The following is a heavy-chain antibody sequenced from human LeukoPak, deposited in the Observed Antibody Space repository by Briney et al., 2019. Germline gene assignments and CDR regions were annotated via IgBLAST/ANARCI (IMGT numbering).Heavy chain of an antibody. CDR2: IYHSGST. Sequence: SETLSLTCAVSGYSISSGYYWGWIRQPPGKGLEWIGSIYHSGSTYYNPSLKSRVTISVDTSKNQFSLKLSSVTAADTAVYYCARDYIVVVPAATYSWFDPWGQGTLVTVSS. D-gene: IGHD2-2*01. V-gene: IGHV4-38-2*02. CDR3: ARDYIVVVPAATYSWFDP. J-gene: IGHJ5*02. CDR1: GYSISSGYY.